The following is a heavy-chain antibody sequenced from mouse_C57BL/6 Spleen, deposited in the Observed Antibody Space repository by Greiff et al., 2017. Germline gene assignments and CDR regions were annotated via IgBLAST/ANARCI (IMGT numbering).Heavy chain of an antibody. J-gene: IGHJ2*01. CDR1: GYSITSGYY. CDR2: ISYDGSN. V-gene: IGHV3-6*01. D-gene: IGHD2-5*01. CDR3: ASYSTRY. Sequence: EVKLVESGPGLVKPSQSLSLTCSVTGYSITSGYYWNWIRQFPGNKLEWMGYISYDGSNNYNPSLKNRISITRDTSKNQFFLKLNSVTTEDTATYYCASYSTRYWGQGTTLTVSS.